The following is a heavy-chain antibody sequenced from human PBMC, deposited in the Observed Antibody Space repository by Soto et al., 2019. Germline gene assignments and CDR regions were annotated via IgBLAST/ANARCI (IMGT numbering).Heavy chain of an antibody. D-gene: IGHD6-19*01. CDR2: IYHSGST. Sequence: QVQLQESGPGLVKPSGTLSLTCAVSGGSISSSNWWSWVRQPPGKGLEWIGEIYHSGSTNYNPSLKSRVTISVDKSKNQYSLKLRSVTAADTAVYYCARVSYRSLGDYGMDVWGQGTTVTVSS. J-gene: IGHJ6*02. V-gene: IGHV4-4*02. CDR3: ARVSYRSLGDYGMDV. CDR1: GGSISSSNW.